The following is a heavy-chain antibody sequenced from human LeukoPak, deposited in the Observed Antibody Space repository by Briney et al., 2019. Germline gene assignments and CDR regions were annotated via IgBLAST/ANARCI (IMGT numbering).Heavy chain of an antibody. J-gene: IGHJ3*01. CDR1: GFIFTTYW. V-gene: IGHV3-7*01. D-gene: IGHD3-9*01. CDR3: VRGFDGTNAFDL. CDR2: IKQDGSET. Sequence: GGSLRLSCGASGFIFTTYWMNWVRQAPGKGLEWVANIKQDGSETYYVDSEKGRFTISRDNDKNSVYLQMGSLRVEDTAVYYCVRGFDGTNAFDLWGQGTMVTVSS.